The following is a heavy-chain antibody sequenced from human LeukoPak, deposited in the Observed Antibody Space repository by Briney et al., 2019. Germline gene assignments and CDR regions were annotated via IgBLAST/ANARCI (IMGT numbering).Heavy chain of an antibody. Sequence: GGSLRLSCAASGFTFSSYSMNWVRQAPGKGLEWVSSISSSSSYINYADSVKGRFTISRDNAKKSLYLQMNSLRADDTALYYCARGASVVPGIDNAFDIWGQGTMVTVSS. J-gene: IGHJ3*02. CDR3: ARGASVVPGIDNAFDI. CDR1: GFTFSSYS. CDR2: ISSSSSYI. D-gene: IGHD6-19*01. V-gene: IGHV3-21*01.